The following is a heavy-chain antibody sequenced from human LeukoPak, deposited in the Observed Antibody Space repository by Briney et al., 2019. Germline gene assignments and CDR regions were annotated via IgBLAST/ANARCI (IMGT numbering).Heavy chain of an antibody. D-gene: IGHD4-17*01. V-gene: IGHV3-30*18. Sequence: PGGSLRLSCAASGFTFSSYWMTWVRQAPGKGLEWVAVISYDGSNKYYADSVKGRFTISRDNSKNTLYLQMNSLRAEDTAVYYCAKSVTTTVTFDYWGQGTLVTVSS. CDR3: AKSVTTTVTFDY. CDR1: GFTFSSYW. CDR2: ISYDGSNK. J-gene: IGHJ4*02.